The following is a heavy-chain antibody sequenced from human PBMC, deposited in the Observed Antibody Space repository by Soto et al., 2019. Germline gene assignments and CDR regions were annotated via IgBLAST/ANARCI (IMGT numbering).Heavy chain of an antibody. D-gene: IGHD4-17*01. CDR1: GYTFTSYG. CDR3: ARVLGGDYDGDFDY. J-gene: IGHJ4*02. V-gene: IGHV1-18*01. CDR2: ISAYNGNT. Sequence: ASVKVFCKASGYTFTSYGISWVRQAPGQGLEWMGWISAYNGNTNYAQKLQGRVTMTTDTSTSTAYMELRSLRSDDTAVYYCARVLGGDYDGDFDYWGQGTLVTVSS.